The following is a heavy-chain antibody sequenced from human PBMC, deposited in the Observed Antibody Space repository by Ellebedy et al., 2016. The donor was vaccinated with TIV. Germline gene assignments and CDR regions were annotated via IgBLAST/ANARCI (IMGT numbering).Heavy chain of an antibody. J-gene: IGHJ4*02. D-gene: IGHD6-19*01. CDR3: ARCKQWLENECDY. V-gene: IGHV1-69*13. Sequence: SVKVSXXASGGTFSSYAISWVRQAPGQGLEWMGGIIPIFGTANYAQKFQGRVTITADESTSTAYMELSSLRSEDTAVYYCARCKQWLENECDYWGQGTLVTVSS. CDR2: IIPIFGTA. CDR1: GGTFSSYA.